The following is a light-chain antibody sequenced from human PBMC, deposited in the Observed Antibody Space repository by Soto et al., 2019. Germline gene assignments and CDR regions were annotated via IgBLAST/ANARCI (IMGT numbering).Light chain of an antibody. CDR2: AAS. CDR3: QQSYNSPYT. V-gene: IGKV1-39*01. CDR1: QSIASY. Sequence: DIQVTQSPSSLSAVVGDRVISTCRASQSIASYLNWYQQKPGKAPKLLIFAASSLQSGVPSRFSGSGSGTDFTLTISSLQPEDFATYYCQQSYNSPYTFGQGTKLEIK. J-gene: IGKJ2*01.